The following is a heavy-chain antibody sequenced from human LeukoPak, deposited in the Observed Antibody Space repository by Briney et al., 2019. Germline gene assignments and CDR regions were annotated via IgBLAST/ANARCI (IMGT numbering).Heavy chain of an antibody. CDR3: ARAPPYYYDSSDH. D-gene: IGHD3-22*01. CDR2: INPNSGGT. J-gene: IGHJ4*02. V-gene: IGHV1-2*02. Sequence: GASVKVSCKASGYTFTGYYMHWVRQAPGQGLEWMGWINPNSGGTNYAQKFQGRVTMTRDTSISTAYMELSRLRSDDTAVYYCARAPPYYYDSSDHWGQGTLVTVSS. CDR1: GYTFTGYY.